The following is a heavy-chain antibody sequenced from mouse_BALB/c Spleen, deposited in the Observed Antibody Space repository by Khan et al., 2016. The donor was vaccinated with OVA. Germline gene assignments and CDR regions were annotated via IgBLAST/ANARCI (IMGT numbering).Heavy chain of an antibody. J-gene: IGHJ4*01. V-gene: IGHV2-6-7*01. CDR1: GFSLTGYG. Sequence: QVQLKESGPGLVAPSQSLSITCTASGFSLTGYGVNWVRQPPGKGLEWLGMIWGDGSTDYNSALKSRLSISKDNSKSQAFLKTNSLQTDDTARYYYAGAYYGNYGRAMDCWGQGTTVTVSS. CDR2: IWGDGST. CDR3: AGAYYGNYGRAMDC. D-gene: IGHD2-10*01.